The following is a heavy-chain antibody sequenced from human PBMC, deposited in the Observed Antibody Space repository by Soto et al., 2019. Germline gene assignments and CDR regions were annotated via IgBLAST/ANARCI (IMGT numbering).Heavy chain of an antibody. V-gene: IGHV5-51*01. J-gene: IGHJ4*02. CDR1: GYSFTTYW. D-gene: IGHD1-1*01. Sequence: GESLKISWEGSGYSFTTYWIAWGRPMPGKGLEWMGIIYPSDSHTRYSPSFQGQVTISADKTINTAYLQWSSLKASDTAIFFCARLPPEISTIPKYFDYWGQGILVTVA. CDR2: IYPSDSHT. CDR3: ARLPPEISTIPKYFDY.